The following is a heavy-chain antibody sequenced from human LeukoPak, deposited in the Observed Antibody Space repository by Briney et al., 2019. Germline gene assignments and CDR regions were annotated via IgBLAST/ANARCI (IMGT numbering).Heavy chain of an antibody. CDR3: AKDLVGISGYDPLDY. Sequence: GGSLRLSCAASGFTVSSNYMSWVRQAPGKGLEWVSVIYSGSRTYYADSVKGRFTISRDNSKNTLYLQMNSLRAEDTAVYYCAKDLVGISGYDPLDYWGQGTLVTVSS. D-gene: IGHD3-22*01. CDR1: GFTVSSNY. J-gene: IGHJ4*02. CDR2: IYSGSRT. V-gene: IGHV3-53*01.